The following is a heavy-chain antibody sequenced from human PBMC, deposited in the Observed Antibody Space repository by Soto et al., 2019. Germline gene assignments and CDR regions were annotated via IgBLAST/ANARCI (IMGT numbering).Heavy chain of an antibody. V-gene: IGHV4-34*01. Sequence: SETLSLTCAVSGGSFSGYYWSWIRQPPGKGLEWIGEINHSGSTNYNPYLKSRVTISVDTSKNQFSRKLSSVTAAATAVYYCAGRIAAAGTRRGVYFDYWGQGTLVTVSS. CDR2: INHSGST. D-gene: IGHD6-13*01. J-gene: IGHJ4*02. CDR3: AGRIAAAGTRRGVYFDY. CDR1: GGSFSGYY.